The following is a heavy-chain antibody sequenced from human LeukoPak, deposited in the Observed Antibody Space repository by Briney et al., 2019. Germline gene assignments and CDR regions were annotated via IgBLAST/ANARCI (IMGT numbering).Heavy chain of an antibody. CDR1: GYTFTGYY. V-gene: IGHV1-2*02. D-gene: IGHD1-26*01. CDR2: INPNSGGT. CDR3: ARDPSGRYSEEAFDI. Sequence: ASVKVSCKASGYTFTGYYMHWVRQAPGQGLEWMGWINPNSGGTNYAQKFQGRVTMTRDTSISTAYMELSRLRSDDTAVYYCARDPSGRYSEEAFDIWGQGTMVTVSS. J-gene: IGHJ3*02.